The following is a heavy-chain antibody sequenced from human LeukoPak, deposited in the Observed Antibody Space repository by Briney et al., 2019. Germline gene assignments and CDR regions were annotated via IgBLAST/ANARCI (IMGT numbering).Heavy chain of an antibody. CDR2: INSDGNST. D-gene: IGHD5-12*01. CDR3: AINGGGDSGYGNFDY. CDR1: GFTFSSYW. V-gene: IGHV3-74*01. Sequence: GGSLRLSCAASGFTFSSYWMHWVRQAPGKGLVWVSRINSDGNSTSYADSVKGRFTISRDNAKNTLYLQMNSLRAEDTAFYYCAINGGGDSGYGNFDYWGQGTLVTVSS. J-gene: IGHJ4*02.